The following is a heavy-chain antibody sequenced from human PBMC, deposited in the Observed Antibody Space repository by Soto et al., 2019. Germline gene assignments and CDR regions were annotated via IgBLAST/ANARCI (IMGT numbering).Heavy chain of an antibody. D-gene: IGHD5-12*01. CDR1: GFTFSSYA. CDR3: AKDGSGYDFEYFDY. CDR2: ISGSGGST. Sequence: GALRLSCAASGFTFSSYAMSWVRQAPGKGLEWVSAISGSGGSTYYADSVKGRFTISRDNSKNTLYLQMNSLRAEDTAVYYCAKDGSGYDFEYFDYWGQGTLVTVSS. V-gene: IGHV3-23*01. J-gene: IGHJ4*02.